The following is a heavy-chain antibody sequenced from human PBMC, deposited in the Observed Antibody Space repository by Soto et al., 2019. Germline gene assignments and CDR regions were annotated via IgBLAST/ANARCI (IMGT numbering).Heavy chain of an antibody. CDR2: IYHSGST. Sequence: SETLSLTCAVSSGSISSSNWWSWVRQPPGKGLEWIGEIYHSGSTNYNPSLKSRVTISVDKSKNQFSLKLSSVTAADTAVYYCARTGKGYCSSTSCYGSYYYYYMDVWGKGTTVTVSS. CDR3: ARTGKGYCSSTSCYGSYYYYYMDV. D-gene: IGHD2-2*01. CDR1: SGSISSSNW. V-gene: IGHV4-4*02. J-gene: IGHJ6*03.